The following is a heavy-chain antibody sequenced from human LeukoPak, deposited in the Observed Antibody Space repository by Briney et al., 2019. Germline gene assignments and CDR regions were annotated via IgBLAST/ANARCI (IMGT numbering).Heavy chain of an antibody. V-gene: IGHV4-38-2*02. J-gene: IGHJ4*02. CDR2: IYHSGST. CDR3: ARVGITFGGVIVHACDY. Sequence: SETLSLTCTVSGYSISSGYYWGWIRQPPGEGLEWIGSIYHSGSTYYNPSLKSRVTISVDTSKNQFSLKLSSVTAADTAVYYCARVGITFGGVIVHACDYWGQGTLVTVSS. CDR1: GYSISSGYY. D-gene: IGHD3-16*02.